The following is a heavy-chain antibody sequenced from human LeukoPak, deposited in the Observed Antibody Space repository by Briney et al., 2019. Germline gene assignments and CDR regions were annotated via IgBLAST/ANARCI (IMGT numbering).Heavy chain of an antibody. CDR3: ARRPDYSDYVDWFDP. V-gene: IGHV4-59*08. J-gene: IGHJ5*02. CDR2: IYYSGST. Sequence: WETLSLTCAVSGDSISSYYWSWIRQPPGKGLEWVGYIYYSGSTNYNPSVKIRVTITVDTSKNQSSLKLSSVSAADTAVYYCARRPDYSDYVDWFDPWGQGTLVTVSS. CDR1: GDSISSYY. D-gene: IGHD4-11*01.